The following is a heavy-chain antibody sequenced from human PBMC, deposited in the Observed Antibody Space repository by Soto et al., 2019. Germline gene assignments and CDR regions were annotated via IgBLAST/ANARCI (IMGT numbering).Heavy chain of an antibody. Sequence: SGPTLVNPTQTLTLTCTFSGFSLSTSGMCVSWIRQPPGKALEWLARIDWDDDKYYSTSLKTRLTISKNTSKNQVVLTMTNMDPVDTATYYCARMVFYRAVAGFYGMDVWGQGTTVTVSS. CDR1: GFSLSTSGMC. CDR3: ARMVFYRAVAGFYGMDV. J-gene: IGHJ6*02. D-gene: IGHD6-19*01. CDR2: IDWDDDK. V-gene: IGHV2-70*11.